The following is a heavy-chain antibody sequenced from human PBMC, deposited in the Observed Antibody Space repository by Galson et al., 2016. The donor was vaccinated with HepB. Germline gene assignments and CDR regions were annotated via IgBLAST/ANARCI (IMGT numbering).Heavy chain of an antibody. V-gene: IGHV1-18*04. J-gene: IGHJ5*02. CDR3: ARDRIKVVPPVIDWFDP. CDR2: IATYNGDT. CDR1: GYTFTSYG. Sequence: SVKVSCKASGYTFTSYGISWVRQAPGQGLEWMGWIATYNGDTNYAQQFQGRLTMTTDTSTTTAYMELRSLRFDDTAVYYCARDRIKVVPPVIDWFDPWGQGTLVTVSS. D-gene: IGHD2-2*01.